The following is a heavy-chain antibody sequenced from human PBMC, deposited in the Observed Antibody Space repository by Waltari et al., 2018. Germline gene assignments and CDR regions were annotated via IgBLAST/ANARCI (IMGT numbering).Heavy chain of an antibody. J-gene: IGHJ6*02. CDR1: GGSMTSESSY. CDR2: IANSGTP. D-gene: IGHD2-2*01. CDR3: AKGGGGTRDGMDV. Sequence: QVQLPQSGPGLVKPSQTLTLICTVSGGSMTSESSYWSWIRQHPGKGLEWIGFIANSGTPYYNPSLKSVGDMSIDTSKNQFSLKVNSVTAADTAVYYCAKGGGGTRDGMDVWGQGTTVTVSS. V-gene: IGHV4-31*01.